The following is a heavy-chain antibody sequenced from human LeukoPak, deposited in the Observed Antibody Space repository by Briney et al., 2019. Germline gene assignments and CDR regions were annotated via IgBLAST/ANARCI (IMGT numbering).Heavy chain of an antibody. Sequence: GGSLRLSCAASGFTFSTYAMSWVRQAPGKGLEWVSAMSGSGGSTKYADSVKGRFTIPRDDSKNTLYLQMNSLRAEDTAVYYCAKDGYSSSLNHPGATEFDYWGQGTLVTVSS. CDR2: MSGSGGST. J-gene: IGHJ4*02. V-gene: IGHV3-23*01. D-gene: IGHD6-6*01. CDR3: AKDGYSSSLNHPGATEFDY. CDR1: GFTFSTYA.